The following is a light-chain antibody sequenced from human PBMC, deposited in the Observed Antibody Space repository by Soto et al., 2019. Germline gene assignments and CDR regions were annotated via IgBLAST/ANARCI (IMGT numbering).Light chain of an antibody. J-gene: IGLJ2*01. V-gene: IGLV2-11*01. CDR1: SSDVGGYNY. Sequence: SALTQPRSVSGSPGQSVTISCTGTSSDVGGYNYVSWYQQHPGKAPKLMIYDVSKRPSGVPDRFSGSKSGNTASLTISGLQAVDEADYYCCSYAGSYTVVFGGGTKLTVL. CDR3: CSYAGSYTVV. CDR2: DVS.